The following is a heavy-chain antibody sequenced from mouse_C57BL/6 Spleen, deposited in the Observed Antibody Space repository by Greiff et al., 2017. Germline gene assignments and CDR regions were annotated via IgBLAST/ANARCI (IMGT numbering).Heavy chain of an antibody. V-gene: IGHV5-17*01. D-gene: IGHD1-1*01. J-gene: IGHJ4*01. CDR2: ISSGSSTI. Sequence: EVKLVESGGGLVKPGGSLKLSCAASGFTFSDYGMHWVRQAPEKGLVWVAYISSGSSTIYYADTVTGRFTISSDNAKNTLFLQMTRLRSEDTARYYCAGITTVVGPSYYDAMDYWGQGTSVTVSS. CDR3: AGITTVVGPSYYDAMDY. CDR1: GFTFSDYG.